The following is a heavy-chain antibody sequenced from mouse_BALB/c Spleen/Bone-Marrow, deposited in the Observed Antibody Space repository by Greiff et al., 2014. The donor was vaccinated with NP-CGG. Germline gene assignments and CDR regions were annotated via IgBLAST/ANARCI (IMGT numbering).Heavy chain of an antibody. CDR3: TRSYYAKEGAWFAY. V-gene: IGHV1S81*02. Sequence: QVQLQQSGAELVKPGASVKLSCKASGYTFTSYYMYWVKQRPGQGLEWIGGINPSNGGTNFNEKFKSKATLTVDKSSSTAYMQLSSLTSEDSAVYYCTRSYYAKEGAWFAYWGQGTLVPVSA. J-gene: IGHJ3*01. CDR1: GYTFTSYY. D-gene: IGHD1-1*01. CDR2: INPSNGGT.